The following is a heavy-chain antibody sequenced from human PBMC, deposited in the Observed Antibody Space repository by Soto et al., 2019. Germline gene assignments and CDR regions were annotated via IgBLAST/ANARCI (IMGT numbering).Heavy chain of an antibody. CDR2: IGIVGDT. D-gene: IGHD3-16*01. CDR3: AKDSTLGGWGGMDV. J-gene: IGHJ6*02. Sequence: PGGSLRLSCAASGFTFSNYDMHWVRQATGKGLEWVSGIGIVGDTYYPGSVKGRFTISRENAKNSLYLQMNSLRAEDTALYYCAKDSTLGGWGGMDVWGQGTTVTVSS. V-gene: IGHV3-13*04. CDR1: GFTFSNYD.